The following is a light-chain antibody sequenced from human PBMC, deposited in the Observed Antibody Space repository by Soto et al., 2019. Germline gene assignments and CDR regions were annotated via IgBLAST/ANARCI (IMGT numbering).Light chain of an antibody. CDR2: GAY. CDR3: QQYGSSPGT. V-gene: IGKV3-20*01. J-gene: IGKJ1*01. CDR1: ESVSSGY. Sequence: IALTHAPGTLALSRGGRATLSCRSSESVSSGYCAWYQQKPGQAHRLLIYGAYSRATGIKDRFSGSGSGTDFTLTIRRLEPEDFAVYYCQQYGSSPGTCGQGTTG.